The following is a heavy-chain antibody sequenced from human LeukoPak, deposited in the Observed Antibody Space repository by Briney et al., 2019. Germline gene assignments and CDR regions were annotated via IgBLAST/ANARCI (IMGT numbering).Heavy chain of an antibody. J-gene: IGHJ4*02. CDR1: GFTFSSYA. V-gene: IGHV3-64*01. D-gene: IGHD6-19*01. CDR2: ISSNGGST. CDR3: ARGGIAVAAD. Sequence: GGSLRLSCAASGFTFSSYAMHWVRQAPGKGLEYVSAISSNGGSTYYANSVKGRFTISRDNSKNTPYLQMGSLRAEDMAVYYCARGGIAVAADWGQGTLVTVSS.